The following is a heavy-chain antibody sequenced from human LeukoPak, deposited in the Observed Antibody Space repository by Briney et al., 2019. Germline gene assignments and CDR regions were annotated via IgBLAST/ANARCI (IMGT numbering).Heavy chain of an antibody. Sequence: PSETLSLTCTVSGGSISSSSYYWGWIRQPPGKGLEWIGSIYYSGSTNYNPSLKSRVTISVDTSKNQFSLKLSSVTAADTAVYYCARHKGRWDTAMVDAFDIWGQGTMVTVSS. J-gene: IGHJ3*02. CDR3: ARHKGRWDTAMVDAFDI. V-gene: IGHV4-39*01. D-gene: IGHD5-18*01. CDR2: IYYSGST. CDR1: GGSISSSSYY.